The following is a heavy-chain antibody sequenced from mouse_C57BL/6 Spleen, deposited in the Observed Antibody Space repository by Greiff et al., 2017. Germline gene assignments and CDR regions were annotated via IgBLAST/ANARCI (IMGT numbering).Heavy chain of an antibody. V-gene: IGHV1-82*01. CDR1: GYAFSSSW. CDR2: IYPGDGDT. CDR3: ARAVYYGNYGFAY. J-gene: IGHJ3*01. Sequence: VQLQQSGPELVKPGASVKISCKASGYAFSSSWMNWVKQRPGKGLEWIGRIYPGDGDTNYNGKFKGKATLTADKSSSTAYMQLSSLTSEDSAVYFCARAVYYGNYGFAYWGQGTLVTVSA. D-gene: IGHD2-1*01.